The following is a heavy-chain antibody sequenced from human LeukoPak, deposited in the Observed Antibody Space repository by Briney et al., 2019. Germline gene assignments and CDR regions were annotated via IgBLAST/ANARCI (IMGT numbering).Heavy chain of an antibody. Sequence: PSETLSLTCAVYGGSFSGYYWSWIRQPPGKGLEWIGEINHSGSTNYNPSLKSRVTISVDTSKNQFSLKLSSVTAADTAVYYCASVGGELHNSRGYYFDYWGQGTLVTVSS. D-gene: IGHD1-26*01. CDR3: ASVGGELHNSRGYYFDY. CDR2: INHSGST. CDR1: GGSFSGYY. J-gene: IGHJ4*02. V-gene: IGHV4-34*01.